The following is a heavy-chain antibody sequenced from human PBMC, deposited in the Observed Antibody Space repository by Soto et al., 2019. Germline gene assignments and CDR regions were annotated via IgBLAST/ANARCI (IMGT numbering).Heavy chain of an antibody. CDR1: GGSISSYY. CDR2: IYYSGST. J-gene: IGHJ4*02. Sequence: SETLSLTCTVSGGSISSYYWSWIRQPPGKGLEWIGYIYYSGSTNYNPSLKSRGTISVDTSKSPFSLTLSSVTAADTAVYYCARKSRYSYGPRGVDYFDYWGQGTLVTVSS. V-gene: IGHV4-59*01. CDR3: ARKSRYSYGPRGVDYFDY. D-gene: IGHD5-18*01.